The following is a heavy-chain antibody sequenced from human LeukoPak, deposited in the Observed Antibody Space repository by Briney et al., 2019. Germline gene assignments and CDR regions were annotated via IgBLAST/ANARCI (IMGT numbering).Heavy chain of an antibody. CDR3: ARRITMVRGVIAPFDY. CDR2: IYYSGST. J-gene: IGHJ4*02. CDR1: GGSISSSSYY. D-gene: IGHD3-10*01. Sequence: SETLSLTCTVSGGSISSSSYYWGWIRQPPGKGLEWIGSIYYSGSTYYNPSLKSRVTISVDTSKNQFSLKLSSVTAADTAVYYCARRITMVRGVIAPFDYWGQGTLVTVSS. V-gene: IGHV4-39*07.